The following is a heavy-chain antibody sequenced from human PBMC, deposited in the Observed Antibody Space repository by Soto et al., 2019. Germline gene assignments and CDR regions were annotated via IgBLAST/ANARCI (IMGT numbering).Heavy chain of an antibody. CDR1: GDSISSRNW. Sequence: ETLSLTCAVSGDSISSRNWWSWVRQPPGKGLEWIGDIFHSGSTNYNPSLKSRVTISVDKSENQFSLKLSSVTAADTAVYYCARDEGYGSHFGLDVWGQGTTVTVSS. J-gene: IGHJ6*02. CDR2: IFHSGST. CDR3: ARDEGYGSHFGLDV. V-gene: IGHV4-4*02. D-gene: IGHD5-18*01.